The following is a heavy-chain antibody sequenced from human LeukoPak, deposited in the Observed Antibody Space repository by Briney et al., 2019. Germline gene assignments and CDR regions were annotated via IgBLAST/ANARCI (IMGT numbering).Heavy chain of an antibody. J-gene: IGHJ4*02. D-gene: IGHD1-26*01. V-gene: IGHV3-30*04. Sequence: GGSLRLSCAVSGFTFSNYAMHWVRQAPGKGLEWVAVISYDGSNKNYGDSVKGRFTISRDNSKNTLYLQMNSLRAEDTAVYYCAKRGVGAKGIGGGTILDYWGQGTLVTVSS. CDR1: GFTFSNYA. CDR3: AKRGVGAKGIGGGTILDY. CDR2: ISYDGSNK.